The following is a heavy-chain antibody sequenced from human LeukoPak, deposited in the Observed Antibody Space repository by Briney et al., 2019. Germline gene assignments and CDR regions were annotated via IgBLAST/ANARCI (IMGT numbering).Heavy chain of an antibody. Sequence: ASVKVSCKASGYTFTGYYIHWVRQAPGQGLEWMGWINPNSGGTNYAQKFQGRVTMTRDTSISTVYMELSKLRSDDTAVYYCARDDKGIVVVPAAYYYYGMDVWGQGTTVTVSS. CDR1: GYTFTGYY. CDR3: ARDDKGIVVVPAAYYYYGMDV. J-gene: IGHJ6*02. V-gene: IGHV1-2*02. D-gene: IGHD2-2*01. CDR2: INPNSGGT.